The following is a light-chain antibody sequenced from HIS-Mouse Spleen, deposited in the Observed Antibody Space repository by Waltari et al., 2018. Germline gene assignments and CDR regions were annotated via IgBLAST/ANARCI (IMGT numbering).Light chain of an antibody. CDR2: EVS. CDR1: SSDVGGYNY. CDR3: SSYTSSSILYV. Sequence: QSALTQPASVSGSPGQSITISCTGTSSDVGGYNYVSWYQQHPGKAPKLMIYEVSNRPSGVSNRFSGSKSGHTASLTISGLQAEDEADYYCSSYTSSSILYVFGTGTKVTVL. J-gene: IGLJ1*01. V-gene: IGLV2-14*01.